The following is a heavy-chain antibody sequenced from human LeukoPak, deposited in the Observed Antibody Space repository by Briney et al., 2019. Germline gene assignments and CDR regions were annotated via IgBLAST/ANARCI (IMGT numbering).Heavy chain of an antibody. V-gene: IGHV3-33*01. J-gene: IGHJ6*04. D-gene: IGHD3-10*01. Sequence: GGSLRLSCAASGFTFSSYGMHWVRQAPGKGLEWVAVIWYDGGNKYYADSVKGRFTISRDNSENTLYLQMNSLRAEDTAVYYCARDAAMVRGVIRNYYYGMDVWGKGTTVTVSS. CDR3: ARDAAMVRGVIRNYYYGMDV. CDR2: IWYDGGNK. CDR1: GFTFSSYG.